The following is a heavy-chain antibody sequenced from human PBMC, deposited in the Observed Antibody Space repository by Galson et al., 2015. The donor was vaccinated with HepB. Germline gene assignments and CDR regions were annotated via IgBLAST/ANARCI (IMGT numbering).Heavy chain of an antibody. D-gene: IGHD2-15*01. Sequence: SLRLSCAASGFTFSYYAMHWVRQAPGKGLEYVSAISPTADRTYYADSVKGRSSISRDDSKSTLYLQMNSLRIEDTALYYCVKDPRISYFDHWGQGTLVVVSS. CDR1: GFTFSYYA. CDR3: VKDPRISYFDH. J-gene: IGHJ4*02. V-gene: IGHV3-64D*06. CDR2: ISPTADRT.